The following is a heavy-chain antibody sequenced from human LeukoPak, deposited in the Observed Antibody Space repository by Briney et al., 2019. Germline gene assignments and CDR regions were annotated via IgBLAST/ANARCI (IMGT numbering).Heavy chain of an antibody. CDR1: GFTFSSYA. CDR2: ISGSGGST. V-gene: IGHV3-23*01. CDR3: ATSPGRQLAPNWFDP. D-gene: IGHD6-13*01. Sequence: GGSLRLSCAASGFTFSSYAMSWVRQAPGKGLGWVSAISGSGGSTYYADSVKGRFTISRDNSKNTLYLQMNSLRAEDTAVYYCATSPGRQLAPNWFDPWGQGTLVTVSS. J-gene: IGHJ5*02.